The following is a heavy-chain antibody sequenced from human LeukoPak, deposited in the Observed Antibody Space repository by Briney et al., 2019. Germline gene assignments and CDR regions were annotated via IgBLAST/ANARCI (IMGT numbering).Heavy chain of an antibody. CDR3: AREGKQYSSGWFGGV. CDR1: GFTFSDYY. CDR2: ISRSSDTI. Sequence: PGGSLRLSCAASGFTFSDYYMSWIRQAPGKGVEWVSYISRSSDTIYYADSVKGRFTISRDNAKNSLYLQMNSLRAEDTAVYYCAREGKQYSSGWFGGVWGQGTLVTVSS. J-gene: IGHJ4*02. V-gene: IGHV3-11*04. D-gene: IGHD6-19*01.